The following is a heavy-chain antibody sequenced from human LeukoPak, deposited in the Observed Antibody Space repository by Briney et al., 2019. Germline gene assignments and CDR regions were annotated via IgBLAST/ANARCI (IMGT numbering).Heavy chain of an antibody. CDR3: ARVDGGNGILNY. J-gene: IGHJ4*02. CDR1: GFTFDDYA. CDR2: ISWNSGSI. V-gene: IGHV3-9*01. Sequence: PGGSLRLSCAASGFTFDDYAMHWVRQAPGKGLEWVSGISWNSGSIGYADSVKGRFTISRDNAKNSLYLQMNSLRAEDTAVYYCARVDGGNGILNYWGQGTLVTVSS. D-gene: IGHD4-23*01.